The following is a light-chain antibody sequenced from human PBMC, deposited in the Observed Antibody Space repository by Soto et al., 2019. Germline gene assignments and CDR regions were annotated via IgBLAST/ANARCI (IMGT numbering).Light chain of an antibody. CDR3: SSHTSGSTRV. J-gene: IGLJ1*01. Sequence: ALTQPAAVSGSPGQSMAISCTGTSSDVGGYDYVSWYQQQPDKAPKLMIYEVTKRPSGVSNRFSGSKSGNTASLTISGLQAEDEADYYCSSHTSGSTRVFGNGTKVTVL. CDR1: SSDVGGYDY. V-gene: IGLV2-14*01. CDR2: EVT.